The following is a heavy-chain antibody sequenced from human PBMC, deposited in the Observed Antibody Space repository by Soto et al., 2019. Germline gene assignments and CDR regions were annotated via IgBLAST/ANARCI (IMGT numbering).Heavy chain of an antibody. Sequence: GGSLILSCAASGFTFSSYWMHWVRQAPGKGLVCVSRINTDGSTITYADSVKGRFTISRDNAKSTLYLQMNNLRAEDTAVYFCKRDGRGQPRLVFNFGGKGTGLTVS. J-gene: IGHJ4*01. V-gene: IGHV3-74*01. CDR2: INTDGSTI. D-gene: IGHD3-16*01. CDR3: KRDGRGQPRLVFNF. CDR1: GFTFSSYW.